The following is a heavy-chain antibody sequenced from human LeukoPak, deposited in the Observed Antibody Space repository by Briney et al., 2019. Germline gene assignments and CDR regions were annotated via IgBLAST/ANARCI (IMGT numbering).Heavy chain of an antibody. D-gene: IGHD3-22*01. Sequence: SETLSLTCAVYGGSFSGYYWSWIRQPPGKGLEWIGEINHSGSTNYNPSLKSRVTISVDTSKNQFSLKLSSVTVADTAVYYCARGSLIVVVITTWAYFDYWGQGTLVTVSS. V-gene: IGHV4-34*01. CDR3: ARGSLIVVVITTWAYFDY. CDR1: GGSFSGYY. J-gene: IGHJ4*02. CDR2: INHSGST.